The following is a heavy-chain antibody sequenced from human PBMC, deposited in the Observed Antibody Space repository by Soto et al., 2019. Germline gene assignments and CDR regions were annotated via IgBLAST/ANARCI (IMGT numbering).Heavy chain of an antibody. J-gene: IGHJ4*02. Sequence: QVQLMESGGGVVQPGRSLRLSCAASGFTFHNYGLHWVRQAPGRGLEWVSVVSYDGTNKYYADSVKGRFTMSRDNSKNTQYLQMNSLRAEDTAVYYCVKQTILSDDQSVFDYGGQGTLVTVSA. CDR1: GFTFHNYG. CDR2: VSYDGTNK. D-gene: IGHD3-3*01. V-gene: IGHV3-30*18. CDR3: VKQTILSDDQSVFDY.